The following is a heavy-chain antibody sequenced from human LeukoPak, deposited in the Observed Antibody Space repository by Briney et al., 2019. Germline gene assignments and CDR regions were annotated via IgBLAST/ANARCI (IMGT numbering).Heavy chain of an antibody. J-gene: IGHJ6*03. CDR3: ARVELARLEEVYYYYMDV. Sequence: SEPLSLTCTVSGGTISGYHWSWIRQPPGKGLEWIGYIYYSGSTSYNPSLKSRVTISVDTSKNQFSLKLSSVTAADTAVYYCARVELARLEEVYYYYMDVWGKGTTVTVSS. CDR2: IYYSGST. V-gene: IGHV4-59*01. CDR1: GGTISGYH. D-gene: IGHD1-1*01.